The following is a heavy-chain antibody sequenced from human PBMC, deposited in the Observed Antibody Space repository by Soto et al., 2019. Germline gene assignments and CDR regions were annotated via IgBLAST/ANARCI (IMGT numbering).Heavy chain of an antibody. CDR2: ISHSGST. CDR1: SGSFSGYY. Sequence: QVQLQQWGAGLLKPSETLSLRCVVNSGSFSGYYWTWIRQTPGKGLEWIGEISHSGSTNYNPSLMSGVTMTADTSKKHFSLRLSSVTAAATALYFCARGYESSRRYLPLLDYGGQGTLVTVSS. CDR3: ARGYESSRRYLPLLDY. D-gene: IGHD3-22*01. J-gene: IGHJ4*02. V-gene: IGHV4-34*01.